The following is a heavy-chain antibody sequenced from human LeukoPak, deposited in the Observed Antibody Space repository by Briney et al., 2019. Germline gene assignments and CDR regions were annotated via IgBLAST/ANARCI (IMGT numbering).Heavy chain of an antibody. CDR2: ISSSGDTK. V-gene: IGHV3-48*03. D-gene: IGHD2-15*01. Sequence: GGSLRLSCAASGFTLTNHEMHWVRQAPGKGLEWVSYISSSGDTKYYADSVRGRFTISRDNAKNSLYLQMNSLRAEDTAVYYCARDLDCNGGSCYLWAFDIWGQGTMVTVSS. CDR3: ARDLDCNGGSCYLWAFDI. J-gene: IGHJ3*02. CDR1: GFTLTNHE.